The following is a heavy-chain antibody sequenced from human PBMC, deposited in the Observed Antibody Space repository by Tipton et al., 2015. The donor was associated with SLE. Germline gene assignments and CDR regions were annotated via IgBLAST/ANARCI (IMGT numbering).Heavy chain of an antibody. CDR1: GYSISSGYY. CDR2: IYTSGST. J-gene: IGHJ3*02. CDR3: ARGKDI. V-gene: IGHV4-61*09. Sequence: TLSLTCAVSGYSISSGYYWGWIRQPAGKGLEWIGYIYTSGSTNYNPSLKSRVTISLDTSKNQFSLKLSSVTAADTAVYYCARGKDIWGQGTMVTVSS.